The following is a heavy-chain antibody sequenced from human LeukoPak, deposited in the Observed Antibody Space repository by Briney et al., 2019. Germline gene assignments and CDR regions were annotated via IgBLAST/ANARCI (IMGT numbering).Heavy chain of an antibody. CDR1: GYIFTSYS. V-gene: IGHV1-18*01. D-gene: IGHD3-10*01. CDR2: ISAYSGNT. J-gene: IGHJ6*02. CDR3: ARDGTMVRGTYYYYYYGMDV. Sequence: ASVKASCKASGYIFTSYSISWVRQAPGQGLEWMGWISAYSGNTNYAQKLQGRVTMTTDTSTSTAYMELRSLRSDDTAVYYCARDGTMVRGTYYYYYYGMDVWGQGTTVTVSS.